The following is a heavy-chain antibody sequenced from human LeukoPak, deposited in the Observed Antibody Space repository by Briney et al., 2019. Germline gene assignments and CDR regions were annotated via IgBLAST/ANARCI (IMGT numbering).Heavy chain of an antibody. Sequence: GGSLRLSCAASGFTFSSYSMNWVRQAPGKGLEWVSSISSSSSYIYYADSVKGRFTSSRDNAKNSLCLQMNSLRAEDTAVYYCARGASEFDPWGQGTLVTVSS. CDR2: ISSSSSYI. V-gene: IGHV3-21*01. CDR3: ARGASEFDP. J-gene: IGHJ5*02. CDR1: GFTFSSYS.